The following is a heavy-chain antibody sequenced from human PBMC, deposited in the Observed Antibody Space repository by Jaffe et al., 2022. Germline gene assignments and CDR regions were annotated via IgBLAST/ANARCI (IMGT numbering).Heavy chain of an antibody. V-gene: IGHV3-73*02. D-gene: IGHD3-22*01. Sequence: EVQLVESGGGLVQPGGSLKLSCAASGFTFSGSTMNWVRQASGKGLEWVGRIKAKSARYETTYAASLKGRVTISRDDSKTTAFLQMNSLNIEDTAVYYCATYYDGSGLYWGQGTLVTVSS. J-gene: IGHJ4*02. CDR2: IKAKSARYET. CDR3: ATYYDGSGLY. CDR1: GFTFSGST.